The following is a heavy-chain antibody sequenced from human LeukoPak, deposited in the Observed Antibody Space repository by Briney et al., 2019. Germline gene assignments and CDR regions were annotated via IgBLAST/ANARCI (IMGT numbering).Heavy chain of an antibody. CDR3: AKDNNGAAAGIIPGAFDI. D-gene: IGHD6-13*01. Sequence: GGSLRLSCAASGFSFRSYGMHWVRQAPGKGLECVAVISYDGSNKYYEDSVKGRFTISRDNSKNTLFLQMNSLRGEDTAVYYCAKDNNGAAAGIIPGAFDIWGQGTMVTVSS. CDR2: ISYDGSNK. J-gene: IGHJ3*02. CDR1: GFSFRSYG. V-gene: IGHV3-30*18.